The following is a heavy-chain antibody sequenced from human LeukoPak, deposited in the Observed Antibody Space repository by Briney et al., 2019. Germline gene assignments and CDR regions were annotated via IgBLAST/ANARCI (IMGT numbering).Heavy chain of an antibody. Sequence: PSETLSLTCTVSGGSISSYYWSWIRQPPGKGLEWIGYIYYSGTTNYNPSLKSRVTISVDTSKNQFSRKLSSVTAADTAVHYCARGVYIAAAQYGYWGQGTLVTVSS. D-gene: IGHD6-13*01. CDR3: ARGVYIAAAQYGY. CDR2: IYYSGTT. CDR1: GGSISSYY. J-gene: IGHJ4*02. V-gene: IGHV4-59*01.